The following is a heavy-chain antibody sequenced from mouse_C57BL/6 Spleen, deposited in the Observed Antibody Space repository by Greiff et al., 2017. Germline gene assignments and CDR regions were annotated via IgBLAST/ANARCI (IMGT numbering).Heavy chain of an antibody. CDR1: GYAFSSSW. D-gene: IGHD1-1*01. CDR3: ARRHYGSSYYFDY. Sequence: VQLQQSGPELVKPGASVKISCKASGYAFSSSWMNWVKQRPGKGREWIGRIYPGSGDTNYNGKFKGKATLTADKSSSTAYMQLSSLTSEDSAVYFCARRHYGSSYYFDYWGQGTTLTVSS. J-gene: IGHJ2*01. V-gene: IGHV1-82*01. CDR2: IYPGSGDT.